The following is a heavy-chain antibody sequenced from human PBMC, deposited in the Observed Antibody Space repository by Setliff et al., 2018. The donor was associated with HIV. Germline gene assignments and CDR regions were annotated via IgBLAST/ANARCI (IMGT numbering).Heavy chain of an antibody. V-gene: IGHV4-39*01. CDR3: ARGIGPLPNWENFYYSMDV. Sequence: PSETLSLTCTVSGGSISSSSYYWGWIRQPPGKGLEWIGSIYYSGSTYSNPSLKSRVTISADTSKNQISLKLNSVTAADTAVYYCARGIGPLPNWENFYYSMDVRGKGTTVTVSS. CDR1: GGSISSSSYY. CDR2: IYYSGST. J-gene: IGHJ6*03. D-gene: IGHD1-26*01.